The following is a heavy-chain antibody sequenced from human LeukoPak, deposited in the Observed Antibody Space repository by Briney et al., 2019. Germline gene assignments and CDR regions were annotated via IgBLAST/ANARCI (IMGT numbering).Heavy chain of an antibody. D-gene: IGHD1-26*01. V-gene: IGHV3-30*18. CDR1: GFTFSSYW. CDR2: ISYDGSNK. Sequence: PGGSLRLSCAASGFTFSSYWMNWARQAPGKGLEWVAVISYDGSNKYYADSVKGRFTISRDNSKNTLYLQMNSLRAEDTAVYYCAKDLVGATVRLSAFDIWGQGTMVTVSS. CDR3: AKDLVGATVRLSAFDI. J-gene: IGHJ3*02.